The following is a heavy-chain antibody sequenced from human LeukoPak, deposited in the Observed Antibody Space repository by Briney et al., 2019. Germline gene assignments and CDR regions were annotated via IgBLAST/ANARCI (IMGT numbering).Heavy chain of an antibody. D-gene: IGHD6-19*01. V-gene: IGHV3-48*03. Sequence: GGSLRLSCAASGFTFSSYEMNWVRQAPGKGLEWVSYISSSGSTIYYADSVKGRFTISRDNAKNSLYLQMNTLRAEDTAVYYCARRGAVAEFWGQGTLVTVSS. CDR1: GFTFSSYE. CDR3: ARRGAVAEF. CDR2: ISSSGSTI. J-gene: IGHJ4*02.